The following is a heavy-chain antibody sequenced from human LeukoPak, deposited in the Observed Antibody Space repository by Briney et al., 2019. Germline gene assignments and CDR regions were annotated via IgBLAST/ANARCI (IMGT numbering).Heavy chain of an antibody. J-gene: IGHJ4*02. Sequence: PGGSLRLSCAASGFMFSGYSMNWVRQAPGKGLEWVAVISYDGNNKNYGDSVKGRLTISGDNSKNTLYLQMNSLRAEDTAVYYRAAVYYYGSGSYYDYWGQGTLVTVSS. V-gene: IGHV3-30*03. CDR1: GFMFSGYS. D-gene: IGHD3-10*01. CDR3: AAVYYYGSGSYYDY. CDR2: ISYDGNNK.